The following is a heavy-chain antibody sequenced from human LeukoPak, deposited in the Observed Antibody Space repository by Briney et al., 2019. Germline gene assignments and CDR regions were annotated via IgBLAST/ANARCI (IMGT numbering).Heavy chain of an antibody. J-gene: IGHJ5*02. CDR3: AKGLREYDFWSGYAT. D-gene: IGHD3-3*01. CDR2: ISVSGGSP. CDR1: GFTFSSYA. V-gene: IGHV3-23*01. Sequence: PGGSLRLFCAASGFTFSSYAMMWVRQAPGKGLDWVSTISVSGGSPNYADSVKGRFTISRDNSKNTLFLQMNSLRAEDTALYYCAKGLREYDFWSGYATWGQGTLVTVSS.